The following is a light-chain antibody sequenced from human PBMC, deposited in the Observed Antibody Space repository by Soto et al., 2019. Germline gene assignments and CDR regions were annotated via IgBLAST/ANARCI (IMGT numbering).Light chain of an antibody. CDR3: QQSSNSPMYT. V-gene: IGKV1-39*01. CDR2: AAS. CDR1: QSIAFY. Sequence: IQLTQSPSSLSASVGDRVTITCRASQSIAFYVNWFQQKPGRAPRLLIYAASSLQSGVPSRFSGSGSGTDFTLTINSLQPEDSATYFCQQSSNSPMYTFGQGTK. J-gene: IGKJ2*01.